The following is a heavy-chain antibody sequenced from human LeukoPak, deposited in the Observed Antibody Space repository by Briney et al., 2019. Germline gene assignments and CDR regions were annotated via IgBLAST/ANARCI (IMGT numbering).Heavy chain of an antibody. D-gene: IGHD7-27*01. Sequence: SETLSLTCTVSGGSIGSDYWSWIRQPPGKGLEWIGYIYYSGSTYYNPSLKSRVTISVDTSKNQFSLKLSSVTAADTAVYYCARERINWALDYWGQGTLVTVSS. CDR2: IYYSGST. V-gene: IGHV4-59*12. J-gene: IGHJ4*02. CDR1: GGSIGSDY. CDR3: ARERINWALDY.